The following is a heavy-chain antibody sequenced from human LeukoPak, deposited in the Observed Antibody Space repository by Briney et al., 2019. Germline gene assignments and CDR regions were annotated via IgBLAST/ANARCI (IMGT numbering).Heavy chain of an antibody. CDR1: GGSVSSGSYY. J-gene: IGHJ4*02. Sequence: KPSETLSLTCTVSGGSVSSGSYYWSWIRQPPGKGLEWIGYIYYSGSTNYNPSLKSRVGMSLDTTKNQFSLKLSSVTAVDTAVYYCARKIDSSGYFSWGQGILVTVSS. V-gene: IGHV4-61*01. D-gene: IGHD3-22*01. CDR3: ARKIDSSGYFS. CDR2: IYYSGST.